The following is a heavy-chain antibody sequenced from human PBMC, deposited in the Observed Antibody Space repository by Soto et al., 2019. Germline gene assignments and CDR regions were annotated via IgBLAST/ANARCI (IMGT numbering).Heavy chain of an antibody. CDR1: GFTFSSYA. CDR3: ARNDGITRYYYYGMDV. D-gene: IGHD1-1*01. V-gene: IGHV3-23*01. CDR2: ISGGGGST. J-gene: IGHJ6*02. Sequence: PGGSLRLSCAASGFTFSSYAMSWVRQAPGKGLEWVSAISGGGGSTYYADSVKGRFTISRDNSKNTLYLQMNSLRAEDAAVYYCARNDGITRYYYYGMDVWGQGTTVTVSS.